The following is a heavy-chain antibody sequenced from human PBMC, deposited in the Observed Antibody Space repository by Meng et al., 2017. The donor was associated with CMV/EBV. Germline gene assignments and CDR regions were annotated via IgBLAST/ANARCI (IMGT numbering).Heavy chain of an antibody. D-gene: IGHD3-22*01. Sequence: VPLGQAGAEVKKPGASVKVSCKASGYTFTSYGISWVRQAPGQWLEWMGWISAYNGNTNYAQKLQGRVTMTTDTSTSTAYMELRSLRSDDTAVYYCARGGRYYYDSSGYCDYWGQGTLVTVSS. CDR1: GYTFTSYG. V-gene: IGHV1-18*01. CDR3: ARGGRYYYDSSGYCDY. CDR2: ISAYNGNT. J-gene: IGHJ4*02.